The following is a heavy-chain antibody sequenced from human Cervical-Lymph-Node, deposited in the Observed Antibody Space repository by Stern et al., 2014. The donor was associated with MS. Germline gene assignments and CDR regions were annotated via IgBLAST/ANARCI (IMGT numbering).Heavy chain of an antibody. CDR1: GGSFTSYA. CDR2: IFPLFGTA. J-gene: IGHJ1*01. Sequence: MQLVESGAEVKKPGSSVKVSCKASGGSFTSYAISWVRQAPGQGLEWMGGIFPLFGTADYAQKFQGRVTITADESTSTAYMELISLRSEDTAVYYCARLRSGSYYGYFQHWGQGTLVTVSS. D-gene: IGHD1-26*01. V-gene: IGHV1-69*01. CDR3: ARLRSGSYYGYFQH.